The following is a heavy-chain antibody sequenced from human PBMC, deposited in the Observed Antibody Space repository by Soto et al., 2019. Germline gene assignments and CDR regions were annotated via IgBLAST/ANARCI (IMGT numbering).Heavy chain of an antibody. CDR3: AKGKGRSSSSQARAPLDY. J-gene: IGHJ4*02. D-gene: IGHD6-6*01. V-gene: IGHV3-23*01. Sequence: GGSLNLVCSAPGIISSTNCNSCVVQAQAKGLAWVSALSGSGGSPYYADSVQGRFVIPSEDSKNSLYLQKHRLRVYDTAVYYCAKGKGRSSSSQARAPLDYGGQGTLLKVSS. CDR2: LSGSGGSP. CDR1: GIISSTNC.